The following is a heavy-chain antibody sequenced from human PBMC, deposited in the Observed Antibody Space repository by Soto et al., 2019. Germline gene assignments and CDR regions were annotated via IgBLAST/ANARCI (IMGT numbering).Heavy chain of an antibody. CDR3: ARGRGSGSYDNWFDP. Sequence: QVQLQESGPGLVKPSETLSLTCTVSGGSISSYYWSWIRQPPGQGLEWIGYIYYSGSTNYNPSLKSRVTVSVDTSKNQFSLKLSSVTAADTAVYYCARGRGSGSYDNWFDPWGQGTLVTVSS. J-gene: IGHJ5*02. V-gene: IGHV4-59*01. D-gene: IGHD3-10*01. CDR1: GGSISSYY. CDR2: IYYSGST.